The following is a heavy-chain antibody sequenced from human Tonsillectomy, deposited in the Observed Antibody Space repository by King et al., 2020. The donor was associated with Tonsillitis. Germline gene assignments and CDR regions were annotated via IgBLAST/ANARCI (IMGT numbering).Heavy chain of an antibody. CDR1: GFTVSSNY. V-gene: IGHV3-66*01. CDR3: ASSPYYGSGSFPLDY. J-gene: IGHJ4*02. Sequence: VQLVESGGGLVQPGGSLRLSCAASGFTVSSNYMNWVRQAPGKGLEWVSVICSGGSTYYADSVKGRFTISRDNSKNTLYLQMNSLRAEDTAVYYCASSPYYGSGSFPLDYWGQGTLVTVSS. D-gene: IGHD3-10*01. CDR2: ICSGGST.